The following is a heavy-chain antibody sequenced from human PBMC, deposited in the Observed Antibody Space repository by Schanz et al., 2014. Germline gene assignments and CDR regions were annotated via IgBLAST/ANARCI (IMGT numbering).Heavy chain of an antibody. CDR3: AKDSTHIDIVLVPTAIDY. Sequence: QVQLVESGGGVVQFGRSLRLSCAASGFIFSSYGLHWVRQAPGKGPEWVAVIWSDGSTKYYADSVKGRFTISRDNSKNTLYLHMNTLRSEDTAVYYCAKDSTHIDIVLVPTAIDYWGQGTLVTVSS. V-gene: IGHV3-33*06. D-gene: IGHD2-2*01. J-gene: IGHJ4*02. CDR2: IWSDGSTK. CDR1: GFIFSSYG.